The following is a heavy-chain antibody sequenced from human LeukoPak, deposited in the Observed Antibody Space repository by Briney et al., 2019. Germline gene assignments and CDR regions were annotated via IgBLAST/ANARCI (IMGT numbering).Heavy chain of an antibody. CDR2: IYYSGNT. D-gene: IGHD6-13*01. CDR3: ARVGQLAFDY. J-gene: IGHJ4*02. V-gene: IGHV4-38-2*02. Sequence: SETLSLTCTVPGYSISSGYYWGWIRQPPGKGLEWIGSIYYSGNTYYNPSLKSRVTISVDTSKNQFSLKLTSVAAADTAVYYCARVGQLAFDYWGQGTLVTVSS. CDR1: GYSISSGYY.